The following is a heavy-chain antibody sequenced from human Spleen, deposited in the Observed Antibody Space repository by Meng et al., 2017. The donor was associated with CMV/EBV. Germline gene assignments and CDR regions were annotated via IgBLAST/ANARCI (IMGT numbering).Heavy chain of an antibody. CDR3: ARYDFWSGFDY. Sequence: GGSLRLSCAASGFTVSSNYMTWVRQAPGKGLEWVSVIYNGDRTNYADSVKGRFTISRDNSKNTLYLQMNSLRAEDTAVYYCARYDFWSGFDYWGQGTLVTVSS. J-gene: IGHJ4*02. V-gene: IGHV3-53*01. D-gene: IGHD3-3*01. CDR1: GFTVSSNY. CDR2: IYNGDRT.